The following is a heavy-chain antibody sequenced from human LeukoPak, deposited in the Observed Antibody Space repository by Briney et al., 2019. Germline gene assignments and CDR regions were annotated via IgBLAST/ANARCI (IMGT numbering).Heavy chain of an antibody. CDR1: GYTFTSYG. V-gene: IGHV1-18*01. Sequence: ASVKVSCKASGYTFTSYGISWVRQAPGQGLEWMGWISAYNGNTNYAQKLQGRVTMTTDTSTSTAYMELRSLRSDDTAVYYCARDRFTRPGAKYNWLDPWGQGTLVTVSS. CDR3: ARDRFTRPGAKYNWLDP. CDR2: ISAYNGNT. D-gene: IGHD4/OR15-4a*01. J-gene: IGHJ5*02.